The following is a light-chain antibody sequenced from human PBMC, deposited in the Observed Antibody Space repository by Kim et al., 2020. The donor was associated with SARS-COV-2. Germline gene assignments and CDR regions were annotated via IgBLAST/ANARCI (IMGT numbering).Light chain of an antibody. J-gene: IGLJ2*01. CDR2: QDS. CDR3: QAWDSSTGGV. Sequence: ESPGQTASITCSGDKLGDKYACWYQQKPGQSPVLVIYQDSKRPSGIPERFSGSNSGNTATLTISGTQAMDEADYYCQAWDSSTGGVFGGGTQLTV. CDR1: KLGDKY. V-gene: IGLV3-1*01.